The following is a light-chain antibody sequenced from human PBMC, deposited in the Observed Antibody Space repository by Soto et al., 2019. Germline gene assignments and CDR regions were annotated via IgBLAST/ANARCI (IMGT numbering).Light chain of an antibody. V-gene: IGKV4-1*01. CDR3: QQYYNSPRA. Sequence: IVMTQSPDSLAVSLGERATINCKSSQSVLYSSNNKNYLAWYQQKPRQPPKLLIYWASTRESGVPDRFSGSGSGTHFTLTISSLQAEDVAVYYCQQYYNSPRAFGPGTKVYLK. J-gene: IGKJ3*01. CDR2: WAS. CDR1: QSVLYSSNNKNY.